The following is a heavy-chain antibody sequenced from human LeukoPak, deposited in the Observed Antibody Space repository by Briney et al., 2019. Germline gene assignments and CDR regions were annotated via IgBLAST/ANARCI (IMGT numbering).Heavy chain of an antibody. CDR1: GYTFTGYY. CDR2: INPNSGGT. Sequence: ASVKVSCKASGYTFTGYYMHWVRQAPGQGPEWMGWINPNSGGTNYAQKFQGRVTMTRDTSISTAYMELSRLRSDDTAVYYCASRPYSGSYPGSDYWGQGTLVTVSS. CDR3: ASRPYSGSYPGSDY. D-gene: IGHD1-26*01. V-gene: IGHV1-2*02. J-gene: IGHJ4*02.